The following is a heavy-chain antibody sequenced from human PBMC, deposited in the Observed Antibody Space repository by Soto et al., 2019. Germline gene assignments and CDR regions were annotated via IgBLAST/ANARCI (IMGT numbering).Heavy chain of an antibody. D-gene: IGHD1-26*01. Sequence: GGSLRLSCAASGFTFSGSAMHWVRQASGKGLEWVGRIRSKANSYATAYAASVKGRFTISRDDSKNTAYLQMNSLKTEDTAVYYCTRHILRGLSVSQWGSYGMDVWGQGTTVTVSS. CDR3: TRHILRGLSVSQWGSYGMDV. J-gene: IGHJ6*02. CDR2: IRSKANSYAT. CDR1: GFTFSGSA. V-gene: IGHV3-73*01.